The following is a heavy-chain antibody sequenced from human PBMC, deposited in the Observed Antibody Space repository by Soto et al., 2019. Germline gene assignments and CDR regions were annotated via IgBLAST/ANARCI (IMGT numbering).Heavy chain of an antibody. Sequence: SGTLSLTCTVSGGSISSYYWSWIRQPAGKGLEWIGRIYTSGSTNYNPSLKSRVTMSVDTSKSQFSLKLSSVTAADTPVYYCPRGSRFLEWLPPYYYYGMDVWGQGTTVTVYS. CDR3: PRGSRFLEWLPPYYYYGMDV. J-gene: IGHJ6*02. V-gene: IGHV4-4*07. CDR1: GGSISSYY. CDR2: IYTSGST. D-gene: IGHD3-3*01.